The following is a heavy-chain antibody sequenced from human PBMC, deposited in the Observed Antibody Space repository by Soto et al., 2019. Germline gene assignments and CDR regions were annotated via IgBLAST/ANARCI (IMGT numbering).Heavy chain of an antibody. J-gene: IGHJ4*02. D-gene: IGHD3-3*01. V-gene: IGHV3-30*18. CDR1: GFTFSSYG. CDR3: AKGLRFLALDY. Sequence: LRLSCAASGFTFSSYGMHWVRQAPGKGLEWVAVISYDGSNKYYADSVKGRFTISRDNSKNTLYLQMNSLRAEDTAVYYCAKGLRFLALDYWGQGTLVTVSS. CDR2: ISYDGSNK.